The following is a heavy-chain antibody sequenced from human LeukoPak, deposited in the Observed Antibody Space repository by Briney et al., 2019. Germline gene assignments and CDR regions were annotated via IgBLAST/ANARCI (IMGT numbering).Heavy chain of an antibody. Sequence: SETLSLTCTVSGGSVSSSNYYWGWVRQPPGRGLEWIGSIYYSGVTYYNPSLKSRVTMSVDTSKNQFSLKLSSVTAADTAVYYCARGKRWLQFLSYFDLWGRGTLVTVSS. J-gene: IGHJ2*01. CDR1: GGSVSSSNYY. V-gene: IGHV4-39*07. CDR2: IYYSGVT. CDR3: ARGKRWLQFLSYFDL. D-gene: IGHD5-24*01.